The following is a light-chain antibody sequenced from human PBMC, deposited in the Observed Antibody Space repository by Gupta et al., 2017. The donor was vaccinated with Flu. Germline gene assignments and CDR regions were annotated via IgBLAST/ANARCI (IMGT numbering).Light chain of an antibody. J-gene: IGKJ1*01. Sequence: GDRVTITCRASRSVKTWLAWFQRKPGEVPKLLIHQASTLETGVPSRFSGSGSGTEFTLTISSLQPDDLATYYCQQYYGPWTFGQGTKVEIK. CDR1: RSVKTW. CDR2: QAS. CDR3: QQYYGPWT. V-gene: IGKV1-5*03.